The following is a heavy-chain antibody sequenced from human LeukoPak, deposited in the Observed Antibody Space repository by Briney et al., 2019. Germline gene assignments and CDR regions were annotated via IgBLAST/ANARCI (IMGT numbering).Heavy chain of an antibody. CDR2: ISSSSSYT. Sequence: GGSLRLSCAASGFTFSDYYMSWIRQAPGKGLEWVSYISSSSSYTNYADSVKGRFTISRDNAKNSLYLQMNSLRAEDTAVYYCARGSTYYDSSGQVPFDYWGQGTLVTVSS. CDR1: GFTFSDYY. CDR3: ARGSTYYDSSGQVPFDY. V-gene: IGHV3-11*06. J-gene: IGHJ4*02. D-gene: IGHD3-22*01.